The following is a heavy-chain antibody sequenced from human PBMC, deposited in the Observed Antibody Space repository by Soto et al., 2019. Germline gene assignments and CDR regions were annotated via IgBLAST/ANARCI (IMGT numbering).Heavy chain of an antibody. CDR3: ARRESSSWYYYYGMDV. V-gene: IGHV5-10-1*01. D-gene: IGHD6-13*01. CDR2: IDPSDSYT. J-gene: IGHJ6*02. CDR1: GYSFTSYW. Sequence: ESLKISCKGSGYSFTSYWISWVRQMPGKGLEWMGRIDPSDSYTNYSPSFQGHVTISADKSISTAYLQWSSLKASDTAMYYCARRESSSWYYYYGMDVWGQGTTVTV.